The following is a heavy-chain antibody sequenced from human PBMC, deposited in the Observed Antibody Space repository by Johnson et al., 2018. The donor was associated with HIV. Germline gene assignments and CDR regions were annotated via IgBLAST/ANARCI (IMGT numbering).Heavy chain of an antibody. Sequence: EQLVESGGDLVQPGGSLRLSCTASGFTVSANYMSWVRQAPGKGLEWVSVIYSGGSTYYADSVKGRFIISRDNSKNTLNLQLNSLRAEDTAVYYCARGIAASSMTLHAFDIWGQGAVVTVPS. CDR2: IYSGGST. CDR1: GFTVSANY. D-gene: IGHD6-13*01. V-gene: IGHV3-66*01. CDR3: ARGIAASSMTLHAFDI. J-gene: IGHJ3*02.